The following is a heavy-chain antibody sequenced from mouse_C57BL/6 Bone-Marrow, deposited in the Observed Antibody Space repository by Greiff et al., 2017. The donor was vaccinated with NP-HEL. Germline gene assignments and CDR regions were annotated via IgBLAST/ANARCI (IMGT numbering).Heavy chain of an antibody. CDR2: IDPSDSYT. CDR1: GYTFTSYW. J-gene: IGHJ4*01. Sequence: QVQLQQPGAELVMPGASVKLSCKASGYTFTSYWMHWVKQRPGQGLEWIGEIDPSDSYTNYNQKFKGKSTLTVDKSSSTAYMQLSSLKSEDSAVYYCARGDYYGSSLYAMDYWGQGTSVTVSS. CDR3: ARGDYYGSSLYAMDY. V-gene: IGHV1-69*01. D-gene: IGHD1-1*01.